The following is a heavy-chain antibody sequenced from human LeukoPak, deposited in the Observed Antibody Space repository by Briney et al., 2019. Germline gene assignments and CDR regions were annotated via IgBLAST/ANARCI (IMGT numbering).Heavy chain of an antibody. CDR2: IWYDGSNK. CDR3: ARDLRFVDTAMPFDP. J-gene: IGHJ5*02. V-gene: IGHV3-33*01. Sequence: PGRSLRLSGAASGFTFSSYGMHWVRQAPGKGLEWVAVIWYDGSNKYYADSVKGRFTISRDNSKNTLYLQMNSLRAEDTAVYYCARDLRFVDTAMPFDPWGQGTLVTVSS. CDR1: GFTFSSYG. D-gene: IGHD5-18*01.